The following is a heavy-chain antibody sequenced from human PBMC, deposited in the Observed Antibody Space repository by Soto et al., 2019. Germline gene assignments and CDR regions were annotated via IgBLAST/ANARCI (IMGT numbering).Heavy chain of an antibody. CDR1: GFTFSSYG. V-gene: IGHV3-30*03. D-gene: IGHD3-22*01. CDR3: TTDTLLTMIVVVPSG. J-gene: IGHJ4*02. Sequence: GGSLRLSCAASGFTFSSYGMHWVCQAPGKGLEWVAVISYDGSNKYYADSVKGRFTISRDNSKNTLYLQMNSLRAEDTAVYYCTTDTLLTMIVVVPSGWGQGTLVTVSS. CDR2: ISYDGSNK.